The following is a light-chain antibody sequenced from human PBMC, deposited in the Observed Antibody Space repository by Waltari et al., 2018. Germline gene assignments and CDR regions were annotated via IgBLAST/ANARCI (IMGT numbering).Light chain of an antibody. CDR1: QGIDNY. CDR3: QKYNGAPKM. J-gene: IGKJ1*01. V-gene: IGKV1-27*01. CDR2: GAS. Sequence: DIQMTQSPSSLSASVGDRVTITCRASQGIDNYLAWYHQKPGKVPKLLIYGASTLQSGVSSRFSGSGSGTEFTLTISSLQPEDVASYYCQKYNGAPKMFGQGTKVEVK.